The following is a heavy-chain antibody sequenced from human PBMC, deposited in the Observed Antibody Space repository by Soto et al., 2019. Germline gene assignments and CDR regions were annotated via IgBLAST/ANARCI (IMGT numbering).Heavy chain of an antibody. V-gene: IGHV4-31*01. CDR1: GGSISSGGYY. Sequence: QVQLQESGPGLVKPSQTLSLTCTVSGGSISSGGYYWSWIRQHPGKGLEWIGYIYYSGSTYYNPXPXSXGTIAVDTSKNQFSRKLSSVTAADTAVYYCARGVIHWGQGTLVTVSS. CDR2: IYYSGST. J-gene: IGHJ4*02. CDR3: ARGVIH. D-gene: IGHD2-21*01.